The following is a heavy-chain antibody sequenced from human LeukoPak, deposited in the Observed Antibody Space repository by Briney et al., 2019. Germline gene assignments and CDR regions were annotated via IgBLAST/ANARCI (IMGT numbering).Heavy chain of an antibody. V-gene: IGHV1-8*01. CDR3: ARVRRGFLGYCSSTSCYVDY. CDR1: GYTFTIYD. CDR2: MNPNSGGT. Sequence: GASVKVSCKASGYTFTIYDINWVRQAPGQGLEWVGWMNPNSGGTVYAQKFQGRVTMTRNTSISTAYMELSSLRSEDTAVYYCARVRRGFLGYCSSTSCYVDYWGQGTLVTISS. D-gene: IGHD2-2*01. J-gene: IGHJ4*02.